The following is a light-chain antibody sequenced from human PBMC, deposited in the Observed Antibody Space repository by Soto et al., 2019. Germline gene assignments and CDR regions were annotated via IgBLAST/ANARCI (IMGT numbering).Light chain of an antibody. Sequence: DIVMTQSPDSLAVSLGERATINCKSSQRVLYSSNNKNYLAWYQQKAGQPPKLLIYWASTRQSGVPDRFSCSGSWTDFTLTISSLQAEDVAVYYCQHYYSSPLTFGGGTKVEIK. CDR3: QHYYSSPLT. J-gene: IGKJ4*01. CDR1: QRVLYSSNNKNY. V-gene: IGKV4-1*01. CDR2: WAS.